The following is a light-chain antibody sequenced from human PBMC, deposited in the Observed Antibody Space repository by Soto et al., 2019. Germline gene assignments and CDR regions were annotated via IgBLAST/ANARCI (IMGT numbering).Light chain of an antibody. CDR2: GTS. Sequence: DIVMTQSPDSLTVSLGERATINCKSSQSLLSRSTNKNYLAWYQQKPGQPPRFIYGTSIRESGVPDRFSGSGSDTNFILTISGLQAEDVAVYFCQQYYSTPYTFGQGTKLEIK. CDR1: QSLLSRSTNKNY. CDR3: QQYYSTPYT. V-gene: IGKV4-1*01. J-gene: IGKJ2*01.